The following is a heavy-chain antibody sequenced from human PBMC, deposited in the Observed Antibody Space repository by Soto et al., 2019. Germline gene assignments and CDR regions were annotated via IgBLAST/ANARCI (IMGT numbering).Heavy chain of an antibody. CDR1: GFMFGSYG. CDR2: IWYDGSNK. J-gene: IGHJ4*02. Sequence: QVQLVESGGGVVQPGRSLRLSCAASGFMFGSYGMHWVRQAPTKGLEWVASIWYDGSNKYYGDFVKGRFTFSRDNSKIPLFSPMRTLRAADTALYYSSREVTTGRYGWALDYWCQGTLVTVSS. D-gene: IGHD2-8*02. V-gene: IGHV3-33*01. CDR3: SREVTTGRYGWALDY.